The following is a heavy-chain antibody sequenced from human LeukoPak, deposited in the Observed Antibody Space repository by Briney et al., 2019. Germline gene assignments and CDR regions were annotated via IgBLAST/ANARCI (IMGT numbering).Heavy chain of an antibody. J-gene: IGHJ4*02. CDR2: IYYSGST. V-gene: IGHV4-59*01. CDR3: ARSIYSGSYYVDY. Sequence: PSETLSLTCTVSGGSISSYYWSWIRQPPGKGLEWIGYIYYSGSTNYNPSLKSRVTISVDTSKNQFSLKLSSVTAADTAVYYCARSIYSGSYYVDYWGQGTLVTVSS. D-gene: IGHD1-26*01. CDR1: GGSISSYY.